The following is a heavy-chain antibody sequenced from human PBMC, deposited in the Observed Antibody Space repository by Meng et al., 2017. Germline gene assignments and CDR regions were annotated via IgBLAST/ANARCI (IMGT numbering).Heavy chain of an antibody. CDR2: MNPNSGNT. CDR3: ARGLAVAGTVFWFDP. V-gene: IGHV1-8*03. Sequence: GQLVQSWTEVERPGASVTVSCKASGYPFTSYDLNWVRQATGQGLEWMGWMNPNSGNTGYAQKFQGRVTITRNTSISTAYMELSSLRSEDTAVYYCARGLAVAGTVFWFDPWGQGTLVTVSS. D-gene: IGHD6-19*01. CDR1: GYPFTSYD. J-gene: IGHJ5*02.